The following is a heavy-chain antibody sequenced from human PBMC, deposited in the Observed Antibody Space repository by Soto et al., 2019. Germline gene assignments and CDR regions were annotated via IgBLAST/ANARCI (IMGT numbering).Heavy chain of an antibody. J-gene: IGHJ4*02. V-gene: IGHV4-61*01. CDR2: IYYSGST. CDR1: GGSVSSGSYY. Sequence: LSLTCPVSGGSVSSGSYYWSWIRQPPGKGLEWIGYIYYSGSTNYNPSLKSRVTISVDTSKNQFSLKLSSVTAADTAVYYCARSYSSSWYGDYFDYWGQGTLVTVSS. CDR3: ARSYSSSWYGDYFDY. D-gene: IGHD6-13*01.